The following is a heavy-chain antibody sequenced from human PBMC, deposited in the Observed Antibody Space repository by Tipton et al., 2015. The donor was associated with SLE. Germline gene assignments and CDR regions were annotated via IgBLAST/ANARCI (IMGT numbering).Heavy chain of an antibody. Sequence: QSGPEVKNPGASVKVSCKASAYTFTTYSISWVRQAPGQGLEWMGWISTYNGNTNYAQKLQGRVTMTTDTSTSTAYMELRSLRSDDRAVYYCARAVTTGLYWYFDLWGRGTLVTVSS. CDR3: ARAVTTGLYWYFDL. V-gene: IGHV1-18*01. CDR1: AYTFTTYS. CDR2: ISTYNGNT. D-gene: IGHD4-17*01. J-gene: IGHJ2*01.